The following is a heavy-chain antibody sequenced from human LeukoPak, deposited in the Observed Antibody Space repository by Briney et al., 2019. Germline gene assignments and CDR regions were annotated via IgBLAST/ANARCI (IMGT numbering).Heavy chain of an antibody. CDR3: ERAGDQNDGGTDFNYYYLDV. CDR1: GFSLKTPKMC. J-gene: IGHJ6*03. Sequence: SGPTLVNPTQTLSLTCTFSGFSLKTPKMCVAWIRQRPGKALGWLGHIDWDGDDFYRTSLQTRLAISKGASENQVLLTVTDVDAIDTGTYYCERAGDQNDGGTDFNYYYLDVWGEGTAVTVSS. V-gene: IGHV2-70*17. D-gene: IGHD4-23*01. CDR2: IDWDGDD.